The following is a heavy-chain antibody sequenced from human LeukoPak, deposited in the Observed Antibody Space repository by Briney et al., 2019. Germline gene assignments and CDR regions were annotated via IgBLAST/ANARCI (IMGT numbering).Heavy chain of an antibody. D-gene: IGHD3-22*01. CDR3: ARSDSSGYRYYYYYYGMDV. CDR2: ISAYNGNT. Sequence: GASVKVSCKASGYTFTSYGISWVRQAPGQGLEWMGWISAYNGNTNYAQKLQGRVTMTTDTSTSTAYMELRSLRSDDTVVYYCARSDSSGYRYYYYYYGMDVWGQGTTVTVSS. CDR1: GYTFTSYG. V-gene: IGHV1-18*01. J-gene: IGHJ6*02.